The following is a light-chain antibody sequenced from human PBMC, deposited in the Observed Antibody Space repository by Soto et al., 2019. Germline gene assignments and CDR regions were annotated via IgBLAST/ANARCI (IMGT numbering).Light chain of an antibody. CDR2: DAS. Sequence: EIVLTQSPATLSLAPGERATLSCRASQSVSSYLAWYQQKPGQAPRLLIYDASNRATGIPARFSGSGSGTDYTLTISSLEPEDLAVYYCPGRRNGPLTFGGGKKV. J-gene: IGKJ4*01. CDR1: QSVSSY. V-gene: IGKV3-11*01. CDR3: PGRRNGPLT.